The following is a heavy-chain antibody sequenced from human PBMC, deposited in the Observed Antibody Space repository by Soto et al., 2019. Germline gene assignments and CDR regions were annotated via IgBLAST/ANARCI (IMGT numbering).Heavy chain of an antibody. CDR2: IIPIFGTA. CDR1: GGTFSSYA. V-gene: IGHV1-69*01. CDR3: ARGGPDYYDSSGYYYPY. J-gene: IGHJ4*02. Sequence: QVQLVRSGAEVKKPGSSVTVSCKASGGTFSSYAISWVRQAPGQGLEWMGGIIPIFGTANYAQKFQGRVTITADESTSTAYMELSSLRSEDSAVYYCARGGPDYYDSSGYYYPYWGQGTLVTVSS. D-gene: IGHD3-22*01.